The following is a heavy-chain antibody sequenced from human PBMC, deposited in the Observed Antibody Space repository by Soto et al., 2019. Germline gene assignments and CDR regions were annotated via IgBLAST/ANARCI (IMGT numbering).Heavy chain of an antibody. J-gene: IGHJ4*02. Sequence: ASVKVSCMASGYTFTSYAMHWVRQAPGQRLEWMGWINAGNGNTKQSQKFQGRVTITRDTSASTAYMELSSLRSEDTAEYYCARSAPPIDYWGQGTLVTVSS. CDR2: INAGNGNT. CDR1: GYTFTSYA. V-gene: IGHV1-3*01. CDR3: ARSAPPIDY.